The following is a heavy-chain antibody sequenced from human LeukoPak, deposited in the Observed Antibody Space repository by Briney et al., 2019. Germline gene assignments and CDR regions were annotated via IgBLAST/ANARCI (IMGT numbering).Heavy chain of an antibody. J-gene: IGHJ2*01. D-gene: IGHD3-10*01. V-gene: IGHV4-4*07. CDR2: IYTGGST. Sequence: SETLSLTCTVSGGSISSYYWSWIRQPDGKGLEWIGRIYTGGSTNYNPSLKSRVTMSVDTSKNQCSLKLSSVTAADTAVYYCARDAVGGSSRDWHFDLWGRGTLVTVSS. CDR3: ARDAVGGSSRDWHFDL. CDR1: GGSISSYY.